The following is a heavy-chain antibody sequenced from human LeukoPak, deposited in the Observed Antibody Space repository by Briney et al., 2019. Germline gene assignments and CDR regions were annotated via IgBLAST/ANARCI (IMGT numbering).Heavy chain of an antibody. CDR2: INPNSGGT. Sequence: ASVKVSCKASGYTFTGYYMHWVRQAPGQGLERMGWINPNSGGTNYAQKFQGRVTMTRDTSISTAYMELSRPRSDDTAVYYCAREAAAGGDGYKTFDYWGQGTLVTVSS. D-gene: IGHD5-24*01. CDR3: AREAAAGGDGYKTFDY. CDR1: GYTFTGYY. J-gene: IGHJ4*02. V-gene: IGHV1-2*02.